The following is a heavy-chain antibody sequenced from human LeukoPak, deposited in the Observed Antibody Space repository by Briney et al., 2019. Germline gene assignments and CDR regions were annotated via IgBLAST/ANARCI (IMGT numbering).Heavy chain of an antibody. D-gene: IGHD3-3*01. CDR2: TYYRSKWYN. V-gene: IGHV6-1*01. CDR1: GDSVSSNSAA. J-gene: IGHJ4*02. CDR3: ARGLPVDSHFDL. Sequence: SQTLSLTCAISGDSVSSNSAAWNWIRQSPSRGLEWLGRTYYRSKWYNNYAVSVRGRITINPDTSKNQFSLQLNSVTPEDTAVYFCARGLPVDSHFDLWGQGTLVTVSS.